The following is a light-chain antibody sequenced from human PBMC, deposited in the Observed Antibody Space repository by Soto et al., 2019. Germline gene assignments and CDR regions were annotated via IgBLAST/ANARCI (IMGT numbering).Light chain of an antibody. CDR1: SANIGAGYD. Sequence: QSVLTQPPSVSVAPGQRVTISCTGSSANIGAGYDVHWYQQLPGTAPKLLIYGNSNWPSGVPDRFSGYKSGTSASLAITGLHDDGDADHSCQSYDSSLSGNWVFGGGTKLTVL. V-gene: IGLV1-40*01. CDR2: GNS. CDR3: QSYDSSLSGNWV. J-gene: IGLJ3*02.